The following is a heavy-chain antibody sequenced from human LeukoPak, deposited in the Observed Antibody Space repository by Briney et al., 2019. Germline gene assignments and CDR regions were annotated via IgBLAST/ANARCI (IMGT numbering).Heavy chain of an antibody. D-gene: IGHD3-16*01. Sequence: GRSLRLSCAVSGFIFSNYGMHWVRQAPGKGMEWVAVISYDGTNKYYADSVKGRFTISRDNSKNTLYLQMNSLRAEDTAVYYCAKRSYYDQVQESDYWGQGTLVTVSS. CDR1: GFIFSNYG. CDR2: ISYDGTNK. CDR3: AKRSYYDQVQESDY. J-gene: IGHJ4*02. V-gene: IGHV3-30*18.